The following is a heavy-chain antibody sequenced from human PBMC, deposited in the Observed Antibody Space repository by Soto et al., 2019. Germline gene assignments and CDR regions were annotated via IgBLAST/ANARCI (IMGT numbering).Heavy chain of an antibody. V-gene: IGHV1-69*01. CDR2: IIPIFGTA. CDR1: GGTFSSYA. J-gene: IGHJ4*02. CDR3: ARLSWSGGSCYGGEDGIDY. D-gene: IGHD2-15*01. Sequence: QVQLVQSGAEVKKPGSSVKVSCKASGGTFSSYAISWVRQAPGQGLEWMGGIIPIFGTANYAQKFQGRVTITADESTSTAYMELSSLRSEDTAVYYCARLSWSGGSCYGGEDGIDYWGQGTLVTVSS.